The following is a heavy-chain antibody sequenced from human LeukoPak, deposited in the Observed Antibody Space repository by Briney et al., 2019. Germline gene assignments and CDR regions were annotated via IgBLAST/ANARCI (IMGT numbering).Heavy chain of an antibody. D-gene: IGHD3-3*01. CDR3: ARGCPGRTGYYDFWSGYFRGALDY. J-gene: IGHJ4*02. CDR1: GYPISSVYD. Sequence: WETLYLTCTVSGYPISSVYDRGWIRPPPRNVLERIGSIYHSGGTYYNPYLKSRVTISVDTSKNQLSLKMSSVSGADTAVYYCARGCPGRTGYYDFWSGYFRGALDYWGQGTLVTVSS. CDR2: IYHSGGT. V-gene: IGHV4-38-2*02.